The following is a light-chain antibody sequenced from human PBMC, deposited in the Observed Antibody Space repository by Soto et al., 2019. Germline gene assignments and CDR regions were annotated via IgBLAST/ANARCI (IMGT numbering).Light chain of an antibody. CDR2: GAS. CDR1: QSLSSRN. Sequence: EIVLTQSPGTLSLSPGERATLSCRASQSLSSRNLAWYQQKPGQAPRLLISGASSRATGIPVRFSGSGSGTDFTLTISRLEPEDFAVYYCQQYGSSPTTFGQGTKVDIK. CDR3: QQYGSSPTT. J-gene: IGKJ1*01. V-gene: IGKV3-20*01.